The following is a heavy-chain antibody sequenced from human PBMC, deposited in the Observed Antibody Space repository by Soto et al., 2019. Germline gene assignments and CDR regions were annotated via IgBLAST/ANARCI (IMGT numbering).Heavy chain of an antibody. V-gene: IGHV4-30-4*01. CDR3: AREVTIWFGEY. CDR2: IYYSGST. CDR1: GGSISSGDYY. J-gene: IGHJ4*02. Sequence: SETLSLTCTVSGGSISSGDYYWSWIRQPPGKGLEWIGYIYYSGSTYYNPSLKSRVTISVDTSKNQFSLKLSSVTAADTAVYYCAREVTIWFGEYWGQGTLVTVSS. D-gene: IGHD3-10*01.